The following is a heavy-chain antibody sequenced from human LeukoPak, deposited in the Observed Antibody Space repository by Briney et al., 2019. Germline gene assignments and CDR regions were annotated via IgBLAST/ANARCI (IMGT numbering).Heavy chain of an antibody. CDR3: ARARGAYRAEFDN. CDR2: IDPNSGGT. V-gene: IGHV1-2*02. Sequence: ASVKVSCKASGYSITGNHIHWVRQAPGQGLEWMGWIDPNSGGTHFAQKFLGRVTMTRDTSISAVYMELSRLTSDDTAVYFCARARGAYRAEFDNWGQGTLVTVPS. CDR1: GYSITGNH. J-gene: IGHJ4*02. D-gene: IGHD4-11*01.